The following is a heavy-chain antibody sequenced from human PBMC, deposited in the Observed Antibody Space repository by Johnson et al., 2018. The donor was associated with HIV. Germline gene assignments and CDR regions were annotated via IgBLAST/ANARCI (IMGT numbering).Heavy chain of an antibody. D-gene: IGHD1-26*01. V-gene: IGHV3-30*14. CDR1: GFPVSSYA. J-gene: IGHJ3*02. CDR2: ISYDGSNK. Sequence: QVQLVESGGGVVQPGRSLRLSCAASGFPVSSYAMHWVRQAPGKGLEWVAVISYDGSNKYYADSVKGRFTISRDNSKNTLYLQMNSLRVEDTAMYYCAKAWELLGRRAALDIWGQGTMVTVSS. CDR3: AKAWELLGRRAALDI.